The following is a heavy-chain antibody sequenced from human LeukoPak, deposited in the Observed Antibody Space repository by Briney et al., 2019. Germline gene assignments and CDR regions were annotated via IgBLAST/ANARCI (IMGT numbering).Heavy chain of an antibody. V-gene: IGHV3-23*01. CDR1: GFTFSTYA. D-gene: IGHD5-12*01. J-gene: IGHJ4*02. Sequence: GGSLRLSCAASGFTFSTYAMSWVRQAPGKGLEWVSTISPSGSSTYYADSVKGRFTISRDNSKNTLYLQMNSLRAEDTAVYFCAKETDIVATPFDYWGQGTLVTVSS. CDR3: AKETDIVATPFDY. CDR2: ISPSGSST.